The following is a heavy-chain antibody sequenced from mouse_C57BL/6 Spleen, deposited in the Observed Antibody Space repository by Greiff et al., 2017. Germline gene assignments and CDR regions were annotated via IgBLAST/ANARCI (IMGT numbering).Heavy chain of an antibody. Sequence: VQLQQPGPELVKPGSSVKISCKASGYSFTNYNMNWVKQSNGKSLEWIGVIYPNNGTTSYNQKFKGKATLTVDKSSSTAYMQLNCLTSKDSAVDDCARYGLRRAHYYGMGYWGQGTTVTVSS. CDR1: GYSFTNYN. CDR3: ARYGLRRAHYYGMGY. J-gene: IGHJ4*01. D-gene: IGHD1-2*01. CDR2: IYPNNGTT. V-gene: IGHV1-39*01.